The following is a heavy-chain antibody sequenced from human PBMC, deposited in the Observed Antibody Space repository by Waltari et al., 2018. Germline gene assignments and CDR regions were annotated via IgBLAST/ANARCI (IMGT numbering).Heavy chain of an antibody. J-gene: IGHJ3*02. D-gene: IGHD3-10*01. CDR1: GGSISSYY. CDR2: IYTSGST. CDR3: ARGAGITMVRGVIITYAFDI. V-gene: IGHV4-4*07. Sequence: QVQLQESGPGLVKPSETLSLTCTVSGGSISSYYWSWIRQPAGKGLEWIGRIYTSGSTNYNPSLKSRVTMSVDTSKNQFSLKLSSVTAADTDVYYCARGAGITMVRGVIITYAFDIWGQGTMVPVSS.